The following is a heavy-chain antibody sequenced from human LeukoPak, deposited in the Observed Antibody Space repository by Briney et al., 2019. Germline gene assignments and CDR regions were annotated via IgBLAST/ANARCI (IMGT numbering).Heavy chain of an antibody. CDR3: ARVATMGGAFDI. Sequence: PGGSLRLSCTVSGFTVSSNSMNWVRQAPGKGLEWVSFIYSGDTHYSDSVKGRFTISRDHSKNTLYLQMNSLRAEDTAVYYCARVATMGGAFDIWSQGTMVTVSS. CDR2: IYSGDT. V-gene: IGHV3-53*01. J-gene: IGHJ3*02. CDR1: GFTVSSNS. D-gene: IGHD3-10*01.